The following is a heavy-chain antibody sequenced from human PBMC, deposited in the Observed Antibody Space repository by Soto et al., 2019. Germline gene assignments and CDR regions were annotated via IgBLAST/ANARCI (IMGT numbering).Heavy chain of an antibody. CDR3: ARWVWRYCISTSCYAYYYYYGMDV. V-gene: IGHV4-39*01. CDR1: GGSISSKSYY. CDR2: IYYSGST. Sequence: SETLSLACTVSGGSISSKSYYWGWIRQPPGKGLEWIGSIYYSGSTYYNPSLKSRVTISVDTSKNQFSLKLSSVTAADTAVYYCARWVWRYCISTSCYAYYYYYGMDVWGQGTTVTVSS. J-gene: IGHJ6*02. D-gene: IGHD2-2*01.